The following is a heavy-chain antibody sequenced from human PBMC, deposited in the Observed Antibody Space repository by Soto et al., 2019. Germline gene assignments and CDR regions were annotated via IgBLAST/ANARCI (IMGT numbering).Heavy chain of an antibody. J-gene: IGHJ4*02. CDR1: GDSFSSGDYN. Sequence: QVQLQESGPGLVKPSQTLSLTCTVSGDSFSSGDYNWSWIRQPPGQGLEWIGYAYYSGYPYNNPSLKSRLTMSVDTSKNQFSLKLSSVTAADTAVYYCARSDNYVDFDYWGQGTLVTVSS. CDR2: AYYSGYP. V-gene: IGHV4-30-4*01. CDR3: ARSDNYVDFDY. D-gene: IGHD4-4*01.